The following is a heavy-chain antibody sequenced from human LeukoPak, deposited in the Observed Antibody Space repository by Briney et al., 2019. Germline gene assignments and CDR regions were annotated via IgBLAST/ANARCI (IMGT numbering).Heavy chain of an antibody. V-gene: IGHV3-21*01. CDR2: ISSSSSYI. Sequence: TGGSLRLSCAASGFTFSSYSMNWVRQAPGKGLEWVSSISSSSSYIYYADSVKGRFTISRDNAKSSLYLQMNSLRAEDTAVYYCARARDYYDSSGYYLYGMDVWGQGTTVTVSS. D-gene: IGHD3-22*01. CDR3: ARARDYYDSSGYYLYGMDV. CDR1: GFTFSSYS. J-gene: IGHJ6*02.